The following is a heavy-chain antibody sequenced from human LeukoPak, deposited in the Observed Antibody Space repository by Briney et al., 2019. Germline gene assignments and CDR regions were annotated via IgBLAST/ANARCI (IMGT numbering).Heavy chain of an antibody. J-gene: IGHJ4*02. Sequence: SETLSLTCTVSGGSISSSSYYWGWIRQPPGKGLEWIGSIYYSGSTYYNPSLKSRVTISVDTSKNQFSLKLSSVTAAGTAVYYCARHEHRPAKFDYWGQGTLVTVSS. V-gene: IGHV4-39*01. CDR1: GGSISSSSYY. CDR3: ARHEHRPAKFDY. CDR2: IYYSGST. D-gene: IGHD2-21*01.